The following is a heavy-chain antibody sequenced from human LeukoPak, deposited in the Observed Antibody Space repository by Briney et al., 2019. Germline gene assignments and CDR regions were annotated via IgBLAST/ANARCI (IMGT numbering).Heavy chain of an antibody. J-gene: IGHJ4*02. V-gene: IGHV1-69*04. CDR2: IIPILGIA. D-gene: IGHD5-18*01. CDR1: GGTFSSYA. Sequence: SVKVSCKASGGTFSSYAISWVRQAPGQGLEWMGRIIPILGIANYAQKFQGRVTITADKSTSTAYMELSSLRSEDMAVYYCASQSYSYGYGKKYYFDYWGQGTLVTVSS. CDR3: ASQSYSYGYGKKYYFDY.